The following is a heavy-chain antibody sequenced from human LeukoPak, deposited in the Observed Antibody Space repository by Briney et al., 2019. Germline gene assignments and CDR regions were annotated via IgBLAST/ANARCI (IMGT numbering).Heavy chain of an antibody. J-gene: IGHJ4*02. Sequence: ASVKVSCKASGYTFTSYGISWVRQAPGQGFEWMGWISAYNGNTNYAQKLQGRVTMTTDTSTSTAYMELRSLRSDDTAVYYCAGHLVYSGGWYPFDYWGQGTLVTVSS. CDR3: AGHLVYSGGWYPFDY. CDR2: ISAYNGNT. D-gene: IGHD6-19*01. CDR1: GYTFTSYG. V-gene: IGHV1-18*04.